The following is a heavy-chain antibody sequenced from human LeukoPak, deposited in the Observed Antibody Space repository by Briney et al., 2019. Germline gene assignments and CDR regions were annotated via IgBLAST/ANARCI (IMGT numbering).Heavy chain of an antibody. CDR2: ISGSGGRT. CDR3: AKPMTTSDDY. D-gene: IGHD5-24*01. Sequence: PGGSLRLSCSASGFTFSSYAMSWVRQAPGKGLEWVSAISGSGGRTYYADSVKGRITISRGNSKNTLYLQMNSLRAEDTAVYYCAKPMTTSDDYWGQGTLVTVSS. J-gene: IGHJ4*02. CDR1: GFTFSSYA. V-gene: IGHV3-23*01.